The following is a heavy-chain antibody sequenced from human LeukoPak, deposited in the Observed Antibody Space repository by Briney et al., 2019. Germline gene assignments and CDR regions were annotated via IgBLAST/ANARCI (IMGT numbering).Heavy chain of an antibody. V-gene: IGHV1-8*01. CDR2: MNPNSGNT. J-gene: IGHJ6*02. CDR1: GYTFTSYD. CDR3: ASRGRGAYCGGDCYSNGMDV. Sequence: ASVKVSCKASGYTFTSYDINWVRQATGRGLEWMGWMNPNSGNTGYAQKFQGRVTMTRNTSISTAYMELSSLRSEDTAVYYCASRGRGAYCGGDCYSNGMDVWGQGTTVTVSS. D-gene: IGHD2-21*02.